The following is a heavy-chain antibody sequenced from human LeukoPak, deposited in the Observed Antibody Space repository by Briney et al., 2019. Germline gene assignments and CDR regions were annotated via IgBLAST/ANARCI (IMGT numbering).Heavy chain of an antibody. D-gene: IGHD1-14*01. V-gene: IGHV3-23*01. J-gene: IGHJ4*02. CDR2: MSGSGSST. CDR1: GFTFSCYV. Sequence: GGTLILSCSASGFTFSCYVMSVLRQAPGKGREGFSAMSGSGSSTYYADSVKGRFPISRDNSKNTLYLQMNSLRAEDTAVYYCAKSTFSTAEPYYFDYWGQGALVTVSS. CDR3: AKSTFSTAEPYYFDY.